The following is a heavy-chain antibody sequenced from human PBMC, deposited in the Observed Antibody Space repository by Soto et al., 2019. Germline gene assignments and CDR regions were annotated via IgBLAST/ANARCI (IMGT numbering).Heavy chain of an antibody. Sequence: QVQLQESGPGLVKPSQTLSLTCTVSGGSISTVDYWWSWIRQSPDMGLEWIGHIYDGGRTYNNPSLESRVTMSVDTSKGQRSLTLSSVSAADTAVYYCARGPSGDKVDSWGQGTLVTVSS. J-gene: IGHJ4*02. V-gene: IGHV4-30-4*01. CDR1: GGSISTVDYW. CDR3: ARGPSGDKVDS. D-gene: IGHD7-27*01. CDR2: IYDGGRT.